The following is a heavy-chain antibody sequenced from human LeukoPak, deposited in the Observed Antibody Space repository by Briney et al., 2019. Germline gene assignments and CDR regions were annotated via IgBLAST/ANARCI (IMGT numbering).Heavy chain of an antibody. J-gene: IGHJ4*02. D-gene: IGHD3-10*01. CDR1: VESFREYF. CDR3: ARGPWGGVRVSFVYLDY. Sequence: SETLSLTRVGSVESFREYFWPWIRQPPGKGPEWIGEITHSGGTIYNPSLKSRLSISRDTSKNLLSLKLRSVTAADTAVYYCARGPWGGVRVSFVYLDYWGPGALVTVSS. V-gene: IGHV4-34*01. CDR2: ITHSGGT.